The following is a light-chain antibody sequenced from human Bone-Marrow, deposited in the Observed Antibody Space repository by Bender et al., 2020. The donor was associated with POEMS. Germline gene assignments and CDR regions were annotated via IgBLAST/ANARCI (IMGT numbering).Light chain of an antibody. CDR2: NNS. V-gene: IGLV1-44*01. CDR3: ATWDDSLNGWV. J-gene: IGLJ3*02. Sequence: QSVLTTPPSASGTPGQRVTISCSGSSSKFGSYPVNWYQQLPGAAPKLVIFNNSQRPSGVPDRFSGSNSGTSASLAISGLLSDDEADFYCATWDDSLNGWVFGGGTKLTVL. CDR1: SSKFGSYP.